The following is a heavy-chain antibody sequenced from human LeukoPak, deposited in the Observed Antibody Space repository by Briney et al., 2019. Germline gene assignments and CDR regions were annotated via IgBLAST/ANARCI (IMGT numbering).Heavy chain of an antibody. D-gene: IGHD6-19*01. CDR2: LSGSGITT. CDR3: AKGIYSSGWSYFDY. Sequence: GSLHLSCAASGFTFSNSAVSWVRPAPGKGLEWVSTLSGSGITTYYADSVKGRFTISRDNSKNTLYLQMNSLRAEDTAVYYCAKGIYSSGWSYFDYWGHGTLVTVSS. V-gene: IGHV3-23*01. CDR1: GFTFSNSA. J-gene: IGHJ4*01.